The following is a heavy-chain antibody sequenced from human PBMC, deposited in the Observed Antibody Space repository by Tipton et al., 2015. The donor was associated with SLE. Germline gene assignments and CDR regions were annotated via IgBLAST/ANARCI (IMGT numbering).Heavy chain of an antibody. CDR2: ISYDGSNK. J-gene: IGHJ6*02. V-gene: IGHV3-30*04. Sequence: SLRLSCAASGFTFSNYAMHWVRQAPGKGLEWVAVISYDGSNKYYADSVKGRFTVSRDNSKNTLYLQMNSLRGEDTAVYYCARVIAAPPYGMDVWGQGTTVTVSS. CDR3: ARVIAAPPYGMDV. CDR1: GFTFSNYA. D-gene: IGHD6-13*01.